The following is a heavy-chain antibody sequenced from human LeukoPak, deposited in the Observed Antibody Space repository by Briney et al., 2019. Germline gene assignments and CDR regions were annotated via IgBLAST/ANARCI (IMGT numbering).Heavy chain of an antibody. D-gene: IGHD3-3*01. Sequence: SETLSLTCTVSGGSISSYYWSWIRQPPGKGLEWIGYIYYSGCTNYNPSLKSRVTISVDTSKNQFSLKLSSVTAADTAVYYCARVGTYYDFWSGYYRYYYYMDVWGKGTTVTVSS. CDR1: GGSISSYY. V-gene: IGHV4-59*01. CDR2: IYYSGCT. J-gene: IGHJ6*03. CDR3: ARVGTYYDFWSGYYRYYYYMDV.